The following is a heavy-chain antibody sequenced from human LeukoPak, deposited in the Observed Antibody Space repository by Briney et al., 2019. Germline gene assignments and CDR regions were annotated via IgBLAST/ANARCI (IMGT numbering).Heavy chain of an antibody. CDR3: ARVSRRLGFGDY. CDR2: INHSGST. D-gene: IGHD3-10*01. J-gene: IGHJ4*02. CDR1: GGSFSGYY. V-gene: IGHV4-34*01. Sequence: SETLSLTCAVYGGSFSGYYWSWIRQPPGKGLEWIGEINHSGSTNYNPSLKSRVTISVDTSKNQFSLKLSSVTAADTAVYYCARVSRRLGFGDYWGQGTLVTVSS.